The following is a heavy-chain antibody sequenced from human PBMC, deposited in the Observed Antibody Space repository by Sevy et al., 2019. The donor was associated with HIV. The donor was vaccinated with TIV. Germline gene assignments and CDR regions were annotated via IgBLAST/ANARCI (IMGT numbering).Heavy chain of an antibody. V-gene: IGHV3-48*03. J-gene: IGHJ4*02. Sequence: GGSLRLSCTASGLPFGSYEMNWFRQAPGKGLEWVSHISNSGSAKYYSDSVRGRFTISRDNAKNSLYLQMNSLRAEDTAVYYCARDLPPSATTVAHFDYWGRRTLVTVSS. CDR3: ARDLPPSATTVAHFDY. CDR1: GLPFGSYE. D-gene: IGHD4-17*01. CDR2: ISNSGSAK.